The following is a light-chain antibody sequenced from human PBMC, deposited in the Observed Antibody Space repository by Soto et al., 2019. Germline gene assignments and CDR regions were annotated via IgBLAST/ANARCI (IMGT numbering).Light chain of an antibody. CDR1: QSVSSSY. J-gene: IGKJ1*01. Sequence: EIVLTQSPGTLSVSPGERATLSFVAIQSVSSSYLAWYQQKPGQAPRLLIYGASSRATGIPDRFSGSGSGTDFTLTISSLQPEDFATYYCQQANSFPPWTFGQGTKVDIK. CDR2: GAS. CDR3: QQANSFPPWT. V-gene: IGKV3-20*01.